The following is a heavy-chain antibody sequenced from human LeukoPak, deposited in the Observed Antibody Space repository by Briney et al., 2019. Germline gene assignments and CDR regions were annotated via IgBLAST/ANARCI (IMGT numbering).Heavy chain of an antibody. Sequence: PGGSLRLSCAASGFTFDDYAMHWVRQARGKGLEWVSGISWNSGSIGYADSVKGRFTISRDNAKNSLYLQMNSLRAEDMALYYCAKIAAAGYFDYWGQGTLVTVSS. D-gene: IGHD6-13*01. CDR3: AKIAAAGYFDY. CDR1: GFTFDDYA. J-gene: IGHJ4*02. V-gene: IGHV3-9*03. CDR2: ISWNSGSI.